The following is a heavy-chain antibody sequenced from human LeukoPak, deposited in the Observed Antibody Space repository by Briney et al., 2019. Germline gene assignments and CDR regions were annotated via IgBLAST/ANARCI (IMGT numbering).Heavy chain of an antibody. Sequence: ASVKVSCKASGYTFTGYYMHWVRQAPGQGLEWMGWINPNSGGTNYAQKFQGRVTLTRDTSISTAYMELSRLRSDDTAVYYCGRGDIVVVPAATSSYYMDVWGKGTTVTVS. CDR2: INPNSGGT. CDR3: GRGDIVVVPAATSSYYMDV. J-gene: IGHJ6*03. V-gene: IGHV1-2*02. D-gene: IGHD2-2*01. CDR1: GYTFTGYY.